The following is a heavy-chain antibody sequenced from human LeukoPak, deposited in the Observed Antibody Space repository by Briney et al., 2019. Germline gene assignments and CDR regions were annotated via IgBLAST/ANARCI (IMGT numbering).Heavy chain of an antibody. CDR1: GFTFSSYA. CDR2: ISGSGADT. Sequence: PGGSLRLSCAASGFTFSSYAMSWDRQAPGMGLEWVSTISGSGADTYHADSVKGRFIISRDSSKSTLYLQMNSLRAEDTAVYYCAKDAFGAGGFDYWGQGSLVTVSS. V-gene: IGHV3-23*01. J-gene: IGHJ4*02. D-gene: IGHD3-16*01. CDR3: AKDAFGAGGFDY.